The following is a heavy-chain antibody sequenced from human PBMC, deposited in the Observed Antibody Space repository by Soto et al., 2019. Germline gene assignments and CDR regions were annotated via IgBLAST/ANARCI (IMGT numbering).Heavy chain of an antibody. CDR1: GFTFSSYG. CDR2: IWYDGSNK. D-gene: IGHD6-19*01. CDR3: ARTGSSGWYFDY. J-gene: IGHJ4*02. V-gene: IGHV3-33*01. Sequence: QVQLVESGGGVVQPGRSLRLSCAASGFTFSSYGMHWVRQAPGKGLEWVAVIWYDGSNKYYADSVKGRFTISRDNSKNTLYRQMNSLRAEDTAVYYCARTGSSGWYFDYWGQGTLVTVSS.